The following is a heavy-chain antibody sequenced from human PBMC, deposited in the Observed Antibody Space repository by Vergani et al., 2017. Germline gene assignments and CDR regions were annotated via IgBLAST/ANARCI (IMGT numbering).Heavy chain of an antibody. V-gene: IGHV1-46*03. CDR3: ARGDYDILTGYRY. J-gene: IGHJ4*02. D-gene: IGHD3-9*01. CDR2: INPSGGHT. CDR1: GYTFSKYY. Sequence: QVQVVQSGAEVKKSGASVKVSCKTSGYTFSKYYMHWVRQAPGQGLEWMGIINPSGGHTHYEQKFQGRVTMTRDTSTSTVYMELSSLRSEDTAIYYCARGDYDILTGYRYWGQGTLVTVSA.